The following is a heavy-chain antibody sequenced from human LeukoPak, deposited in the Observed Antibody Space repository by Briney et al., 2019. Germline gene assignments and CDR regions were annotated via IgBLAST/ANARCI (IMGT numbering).Heavy chain of an antibody. CDR2: LSDSGGST. D-gene: IGHD3-22*01. J-gene: IGHJ4*02. V-gene: IGHV3-23*01. CDR3: VRADDSSGYYYPYFDY. CDR1: GFTFSSYG. Sequence: GGSLRLSCAASGFTFSSYGMSWVRQAPGKGLEWVSALSDSGGSTFYADSVKGRFTISRDNSKNTLYLQMNSLRAEDTAVYYCVRADDSSGYYYPYFDYWGQGTLVTVSS.